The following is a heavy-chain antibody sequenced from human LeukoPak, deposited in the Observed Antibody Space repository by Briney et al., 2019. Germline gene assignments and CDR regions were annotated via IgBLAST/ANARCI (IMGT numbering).Heavy chain of an antibody. CDR2: ISARGIST. V-gene: IGHV3-23*01. CDR3: AKSFDFSNGHSPILTPFDS. CDR1: GFTFSSSA. J-gene: IGHJ4*02. Sequence: PGGSLRLSCAASGFTFSSSAMSWVRQAPGKGLEWVSSISARGISTYYADSVKGRFTISRDNSKNTLYLQMNSLRGDDIGVYYCAKSFDFSNGHSPILTPFDSWVQGTLVSVSS. D-gene: IGHD3-3*01.